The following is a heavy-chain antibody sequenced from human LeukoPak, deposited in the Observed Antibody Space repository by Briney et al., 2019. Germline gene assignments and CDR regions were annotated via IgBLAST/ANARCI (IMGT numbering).Heavy chain of an antibody. CDR1: GGSISSSSYY. CDR3: ARAYYSSGWYDAFDI. CDR2: GT. Sequence: PSETLSLTCTVSGGSISSSSYYWGWIRQPPGKGLEWIGGTYYNPSLNTRVTISVDTSKNQFSLELSSVTAADTAVYYCARAYYSSGWYDAFDIWGQGTMVTVSS. V-gene: IGHV4-39*07. D-gene: IGHD6-19*01. J-gene: IGHJ3*02.